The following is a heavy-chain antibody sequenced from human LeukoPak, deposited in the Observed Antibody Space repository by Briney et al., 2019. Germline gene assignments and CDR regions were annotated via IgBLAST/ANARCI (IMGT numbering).Heavy chain of an antibody. CDR3: ARVTGYIVEDYFDY. CDR1: GGSISSYN. CDR2: IYYSGST. J-gene: IGHJ4*02. Sequence: PSETLSLTCTVSGGSISSYNWSWIRQPPGKGLEWIGYIYYSGSTNYNPSLTSGGTISVDTSQNQFSLRLTSVTAADTAVYYCARVTGYIVEDYFDYWGQGTLVTVSS. V-gene: IGHV4-59*01. D-gene: IGHD3-22*01.